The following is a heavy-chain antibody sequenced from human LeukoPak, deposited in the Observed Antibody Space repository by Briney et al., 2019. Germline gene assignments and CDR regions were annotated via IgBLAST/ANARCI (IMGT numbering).Heavy chain of an antibody. D-gene: IGHD1-1*01. CDR3: TSPWMGHYYFDY. CDR1: GFTFSGSA. V-gene: IGHV3-73*01. J-gene: IGHJ4*02. Sequence: GGSLRLSCAASGFTFSGSAMHWVRQASGKGLEWVGRIRSKANSYATAYAASVKGRFTISRDDSKNTAYLQMNSLKTEDTAVYYCTSPWMGHYYFDYWGQGTLVTVSS. CDR2: IRSKANSYAT.